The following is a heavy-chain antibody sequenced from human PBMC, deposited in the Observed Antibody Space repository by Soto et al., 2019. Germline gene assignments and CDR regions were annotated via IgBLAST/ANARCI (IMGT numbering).Heavy chain of an antibody. CDR3: ATEKKRYSSSAGVDAFDI. CDR2: IIPDSGDT. CDR1: GGTFSSYA. V-gene: IGHV1-2*02. D-gene: IGHD2-15*01. J-gene: IGHJ3*02. Sequence: QVQLVQSGAEVKKPGSSVKVSCKASGGTFSSYAISWVRQAPGQGLEWMGGIIPDSGDTQYAQKVQGRVTMTRDTSITTAYMELTRLRSDDTAVYYCATEKKRYSSSAGVDAFDIWGQGTMVSVS.